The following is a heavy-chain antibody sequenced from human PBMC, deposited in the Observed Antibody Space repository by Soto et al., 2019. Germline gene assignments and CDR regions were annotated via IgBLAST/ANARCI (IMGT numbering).Heavy chain of an antibody. CDR2: LYPDGRA. D-gene: IGHD5-18*01. CDR3: ARADSYGYVDYYGMDV. Sequence: GGSLRLSCAASGFTVSSNYLTWVRQAPGKGLKWVSVLYPDGRAYYEDSVKGRFTISTDNAKNTLYLQMNSLRAEDTAVYYCARADSYGYVDYYGMDVWGQGTTVTVSS. CDR1: GFTVSSNY. V-gene: IGHV3-53*05. J-gene: IGHJ6*02.